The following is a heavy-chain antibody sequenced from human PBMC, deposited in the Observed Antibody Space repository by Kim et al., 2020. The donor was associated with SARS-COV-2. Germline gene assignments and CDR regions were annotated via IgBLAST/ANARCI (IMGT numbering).Heavy chain of an antibody. V-gene: IGHV3-23*01. Sequence: GGSLRLSCAASGFTFSSYAMSWVRQAPGKGLEWVSAISGSGGSTYYADSVKGRFTISRDNSKNTLYLQMNSLRAEDTAVYYCAKARGSNWNDDGGVGYWGQGTLVTVSS. D-gene: IGHD1-20*01. J-gene: IGHJ4*02. CDR3: AKARGSNWNDDGGVGY. CDR2: ISGSGGST. CDR1: GFTFSSYA.